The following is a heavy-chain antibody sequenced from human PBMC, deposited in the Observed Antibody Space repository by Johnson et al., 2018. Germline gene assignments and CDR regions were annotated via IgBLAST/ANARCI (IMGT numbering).Heavy chain of an antibody. CDR3: ASNWKYGEDAFDI. J-gene: IGHJ3*02. Sequence: QVQLQESGPGLVKXSETLSLXCTVSGGSISSYYWSWIRQPPGKGLEWIGYIYYSGSTKYNPARKSRVTISVDTSKNQSSLKLSSVTAADTAVYYCASNWKYGEDAFDIWGQGTMVTVSS. V-gene: IGHV4-59*01. D-gene: IGHD1-7*01. CDR2: IYYSGST. CDR1: GGSISSYY.